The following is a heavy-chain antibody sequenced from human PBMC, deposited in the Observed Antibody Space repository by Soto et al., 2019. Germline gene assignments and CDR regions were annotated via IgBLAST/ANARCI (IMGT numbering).Heavy chain of an antibody. CDR1: GGSVRAPDW. CDR3: ARVRQGCSANNCYFDP. V-gene: IGHV4-4*02. J-gene: IGHJ5*01. CDR2: VHISGHS. D-gene: IGHD1-1*01. Sequence: SETLSLTCTLSGGSVRAPDWWNWVRQSPDKGLEWIAEVHISGHSNYNPSLRSRVSVSIDSSKNQFYLNLNSVTAADTAIYYCARVRQGCSANNCYFDPWGQGTQVTV.